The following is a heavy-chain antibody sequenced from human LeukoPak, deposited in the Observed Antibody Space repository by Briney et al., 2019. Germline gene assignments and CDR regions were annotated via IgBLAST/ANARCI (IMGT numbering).Heavy chain of an antibody. D-gene: IGHD2-21*01. CDR3: ARAFCVGECFVLHICFDS. CDR1: GGSISTSNYY. J-gene: IGHJ4*02. CDR2: IFYSGST. Sequence: SETLSLTCTVSGGSISTSNYYWGWIRQPPGKGLEWIGNIFYSGSTYYSPSLKSRVTTSLDTSKNHFSLNLRSMQASDTAVYYCARAFCVGECFVLHICFDSWGQGTLVTVSS. V-gene: IGHV4-39*02.